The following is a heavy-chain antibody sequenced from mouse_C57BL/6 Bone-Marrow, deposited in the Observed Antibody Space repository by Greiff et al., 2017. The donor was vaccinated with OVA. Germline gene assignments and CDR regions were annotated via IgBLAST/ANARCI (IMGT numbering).Heavy chain of an antibody. J-gene: IGHJ2*01. Sequence: QVQLQQSGAELVKPGASVKISCKASGYAFSSYWMNWVKQRPGKGLEWIGQIYPGDGDTNSNGKFKGKATLTADKSSSTAYMQLSSLTSEDSAVYFCARSDYGSSRGYFDYWGQGTTLTVSS. CDR1: GYAFSSYW. D-gene: IGHD1-1*01. CDR3: ARSDYGSSRGYFDY. CDR2: IYPGDGDT. V-gene: IGHV1-80*01.